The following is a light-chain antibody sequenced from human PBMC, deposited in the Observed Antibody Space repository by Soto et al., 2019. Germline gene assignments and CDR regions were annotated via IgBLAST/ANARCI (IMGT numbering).Light chain of an antibody. V-gene: IGLV2-14*01. CDR1: SSDVGGYNY. Sequence: QSALTQPASVSGSPGQSITISCTGTSSDVGGYNYVSWYQQHPGKAPKLMIYDVSNRPSGVSTRFSGYKSGNTASLTISGLQAEDEADYYCSSYTSSSLYVFGTGTKLTVL. J-gene: IGLJ1*01. CDR2: DVS. CDR3: SSYTSSSLYV.